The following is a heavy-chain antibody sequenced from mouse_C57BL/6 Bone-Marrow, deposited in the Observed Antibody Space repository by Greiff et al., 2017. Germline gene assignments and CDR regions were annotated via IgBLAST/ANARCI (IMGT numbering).Heavy chain of an antibody. CDR3: ALYSNYGAY. J-gene: IGHJ3*01. Sequence: QVQLQQPGAELVMPGASVKLSCKASGYTFTSYWMHWVKQRPGQGLEWIGEIDPSDSYTNYNQKFKGKSTLNVDKSSSTAYMHLSSLTSEDSAVYYCALYSNYGAYWGQGTLVTVSA. CDR1: GYTFTSYW. D-gene: IGHD2-5*01. CDR2: IDPSDSYT. V-gene: IGHV1-69*01.